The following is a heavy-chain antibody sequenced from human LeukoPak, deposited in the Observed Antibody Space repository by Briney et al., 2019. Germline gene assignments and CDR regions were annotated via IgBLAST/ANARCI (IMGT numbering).Heavy chain of an antibody. J-gene: IGHJ6*02. Sequence: ASVKVSCKASGCTFTGYYMNWVRQAPGQGLEWLGWINPNSGGTNYAQKFQGRVTMTRDTSISTAYMELSRLRSEDTAVYYCARAWFGESFLDHYGMDVWGQGTTVTVSS. CDR3: ARAWFGESFLDHYGMDV. V-gene: IGHV1-2*02. CDR2: INPNSGGT. CDR1: GCTFTGYY. D-gene: IGHD3-10*01.